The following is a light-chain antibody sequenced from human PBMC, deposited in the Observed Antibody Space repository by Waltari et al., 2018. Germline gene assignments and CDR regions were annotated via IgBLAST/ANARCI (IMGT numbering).Light chain of an antibody. V-gene: IGLV8-61*01. CDR2: STD. CDR3: VLYMGGGISV. J-gene: IGLJ3*02. CDR1: SGSVPTRYY. Sequence: QTVVTQEPSFSVSPGGTVTLTCGLSSGSVPTRYYPSWYQQTPGQAPRTLIYSTDSRSSGVPDRFSGSIVGNKAALTITGAQADDESDYYCVLYMGGGISVFGGGTKLTVL.